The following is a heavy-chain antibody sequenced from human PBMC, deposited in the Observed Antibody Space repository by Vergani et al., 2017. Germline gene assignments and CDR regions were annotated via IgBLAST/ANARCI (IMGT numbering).Heavy chain of an antibody. D-gene: IGHD3-22*01. J-gene: IGHJ4*02. CDR2: INPSGGST. V-gene: IGHV1-46*03. CDR3: TRGWYYDSIAYWAY. CDR1: GGTFSSYA. Sequence: QVQLVQSGAEVKKPGSSVKVSCKASGGTFSSYAIGWVRQAPGQGLEWMGIINPSGGSTSYAQKFQGRVTMTRDTSTSTVYMELSSLRSEDTAVYYCTRGWYYDSIAYWAYWGQGTLVTVSS.